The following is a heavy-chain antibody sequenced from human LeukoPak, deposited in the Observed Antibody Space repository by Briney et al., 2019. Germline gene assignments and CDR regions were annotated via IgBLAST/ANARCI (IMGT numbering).Heavy chain of an antibody. CDR1: GGSMSDSF. CDR2: IYYSGTT. D-gene: IGHD3-3*01. J-gene: IGHJ5*02. V-gene: IGHV4-59*01. Sequence: PSETLSLTCTGYGGSMSDSFWSWIRQPPGKGLEWIGYIYYSGTTNYNASLKSRVTISLDTPSNQFSLKLSSVTAADAAVYYCARGTVYGVATKWFDPWGQGTLVTVSS. CDR3: ARGTVYGVATKWFDP.